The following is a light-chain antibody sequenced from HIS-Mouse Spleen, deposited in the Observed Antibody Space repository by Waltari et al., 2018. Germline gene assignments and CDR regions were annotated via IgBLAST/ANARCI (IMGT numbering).Light chain of an antibody. CDR1: QGISSA. V-gene: IGKV1-13*02. J-gene: IGKJ5*01. CDR3: QQFNSYPQGIT. Sequence: AIQLTQSPSSLSASVGDRVTITCRASQGISSALAWYQQKPGKAPKLLIYDASSLESGVPSRFSGSGSGTDFTLTISSLQPEDFATYYCQQFNSYPQGITFGQWTRLEIK. CDR2: DAS.